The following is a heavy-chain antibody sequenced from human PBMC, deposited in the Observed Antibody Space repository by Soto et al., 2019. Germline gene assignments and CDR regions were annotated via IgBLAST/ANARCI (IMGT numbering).Heavy chain of an antibody. CDR3: ARGYLGSFDY. D-gene: IGHD7-27*01. CDR1: GFTFSSYA. V-gene: IGHV3-13*01. J-gene: IGHJ4*02. Sequence: EVQLVEAGGGLGQPGGSLRLSCAASGFTFSSYAVHWVRQPTGKGLEWVSVIGSAGDTYYPGSVKGRFTISRENAKNSLYLQMNSLRAEDTAVYYCARGYLGSFDYWGQGTLVTVSS. CDR2: IGSAGDT.